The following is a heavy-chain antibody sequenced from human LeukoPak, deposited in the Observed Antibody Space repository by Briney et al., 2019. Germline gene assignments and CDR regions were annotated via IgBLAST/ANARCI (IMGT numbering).Heavy chain of an antibody. CDR3: ARLDEYRSSSRYYGMDV. V-gene: IGHV1-69*13. Sequence: GASVKVSCKASGGTFSSYAISWVRQAPGQGLEWRGGIIPIFGTANYAQKFQGRVTIIADESTSTAYMELSSLRSEDTAVYYCARLDEYRSSSRYYGMDVWGQGTTVTVSS. D-gene: IGHD6-6*01. CDR2: IIPIFGTA. J-gene: IGHJ6*02. CDR1: GGTFSSYA.